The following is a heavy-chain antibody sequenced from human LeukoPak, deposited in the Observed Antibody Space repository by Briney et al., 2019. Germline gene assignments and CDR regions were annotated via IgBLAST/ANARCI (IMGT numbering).Heavy chain of an antibody. V-gene: IGHV1-18*04. CDR1: GYIFTRTG. Sequence: GASVKVSCKASGYIFTRTGINWVRQAPGQGLEWMGWISPYNGNTKYAQKFQGRVTVTTDTPTTTAYMDLRSLRSDDTAVYYCTGDHLAADGSDAFDIWGQGTMVTVSS. J-gene: IGHJ3*02. CDR3: TGDHLAADGSDAFDI. D-gene: IGHD6-13*01. CDR2: ISPYNGNT.